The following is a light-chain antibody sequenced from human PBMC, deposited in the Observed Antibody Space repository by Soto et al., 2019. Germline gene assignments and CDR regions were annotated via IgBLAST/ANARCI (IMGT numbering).Light chain of an antibody. J-gene: IGKJ2*01. CDR1: QSVSSSY. CDR3: QQYGALPYT. Sequence: DIVLTQSPGTLSSSPGERATLSCRASQSVSSSYFAWYQQKPGQAPRLLIYAASRRASGIPDRFSGSGSGTDFTLTINRLEPEDFAVYYCQQYGALPYTFGQGTKLEIK. V-gene: IGKV3-20*01. CDR2: AAS.